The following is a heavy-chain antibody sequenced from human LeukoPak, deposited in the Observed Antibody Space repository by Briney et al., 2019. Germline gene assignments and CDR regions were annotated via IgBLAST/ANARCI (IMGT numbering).Heavy chain of an antibody. V-gene: IGHV4-59*08. CDR2: IYYSGST. CDR1: GGSISSYY. Sequence: SETLSLTCTVSGGSISSYYWSWIRQPPGKGLEWIGYIYYSGSTNYNPSLKSRVTISVDTSKNQFSLKLSSVTAADTAVYYCARPGSSWSDAFDIWGHGTMVTVSS. CDR3: ARPGSSWSDAFDI. D-gene: IGHD6-13*01. J-gene: IGHJ3*02.